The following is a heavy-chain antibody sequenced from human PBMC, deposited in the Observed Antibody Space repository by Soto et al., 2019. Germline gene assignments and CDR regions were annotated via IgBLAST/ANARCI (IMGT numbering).Heavy chain of an antibody. V-gene: IGHV4-30-4*01. CDR1: GGSISSGDYY. D-gene: IGHD3-10*01. J-gene: IGHJ4*02. CDR3: ARVRGVTYFDY. CDR2: IYYSGST. Sequence: SETLSLTCTVSGGSISSGDYYWSWIRQPPGKGLEWIGYIYYSGSTYYNPSLKSRVTISVDTSKNQFSLKLTSVTAADTAVYYCARVRGVTYFDYWGQGTLVTVS.